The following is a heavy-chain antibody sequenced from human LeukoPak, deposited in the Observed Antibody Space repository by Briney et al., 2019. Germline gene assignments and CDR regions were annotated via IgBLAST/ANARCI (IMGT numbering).Heavy chain of an antibody. Sequence: ASVKVSCKASGYTFSDYYLHWVRQAPGQGLEWMGWINPNSGGTNFVQKFQGRVSMTRDTSISTAYMELRSLRSDDTAVYYCARGGYDFWSGYNHVGYYFDYWGQGTLVTVSS. CDR1: GYTFSDYY. D-gene: IGHD3-3*01. V-gene: IGHV1-2*02. J-gene: IGHJ4*02. CDR2: INPNSGGT. CDR3: ARGGYDFWSGYNHVGYYFDY.